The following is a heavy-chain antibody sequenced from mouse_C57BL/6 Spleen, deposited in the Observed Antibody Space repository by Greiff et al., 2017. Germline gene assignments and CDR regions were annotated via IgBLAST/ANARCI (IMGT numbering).Heavy chain of an antibody. CDR2: IDPSDSET. V-gene: IGHV1-52*01. CDR1: GYTFTSYW. D-gene: IGHD1-1*01. CDR3: ARWGTTVGYAMDY. J-gene: IGHJ4*01. Sequence: QVQLQQPGAELVRPGSSVKLSCTASGYTFTSYWMHWVKQRPIQGLEWIGNIDPSDSETHYNQKFKDKATLTVDKSSSTAYMQLSSLTSEDSAVYYCARWGTTVGYAMDYWGQGTSVTVSS.